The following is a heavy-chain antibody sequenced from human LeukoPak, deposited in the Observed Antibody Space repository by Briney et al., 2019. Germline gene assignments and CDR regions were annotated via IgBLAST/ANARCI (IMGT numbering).Heavy chain of an antibody. CDR3: ARALAR. CDR1: GFTFSNYA. Sequence: GGSLRLSCAASGFTFSNYAMAWVRQAPGKGLEWVSTISGPDRRTYYADSVKGRFTISRDNSKNTVYLQMNSVRAEDTAVYYCARALARWGQGTLVTVCS. CDR2: ISGPDRRT. V-gene: IGHV3-23*01. J-gene: IGHJ4*02.